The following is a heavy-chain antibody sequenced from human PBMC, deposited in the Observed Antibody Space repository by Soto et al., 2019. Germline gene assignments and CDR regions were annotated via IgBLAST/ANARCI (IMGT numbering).Heavy chain of an antibody. J-gene: IGHJ6*02. Sequence: PSETLSLTCAVYGGSFSGYYWSWIRQPPGKGLEWIGEINHSGSTNYNPSLKSRVTISVDTSKNQFSLKLSSVTAADTAVYYCARAKTIRGGTYYYGMDVWGQGTTVTVSS. V-gene: IGHV4-34*01. CDR3: ARAKTIRGGTYYYGMDV. D-gene: IGHD1-26*01. CDR1: GGSFSGYY. CDR2: INHSGST.